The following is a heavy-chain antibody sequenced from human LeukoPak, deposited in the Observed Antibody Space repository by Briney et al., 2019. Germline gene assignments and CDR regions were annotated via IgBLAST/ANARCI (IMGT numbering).Heavy chain of an antibody. J-gene: IGHJ4*02. D-gene: IGHD4-17*01. CDR1: GFTFSDYY. Sequence: GGSLRLSCAASGFTFSDYYMSWIRQAPGKGLEWVSYISSSGSTIYYADSMKGRFTISRDNAKNSLYLQMNSLRAEDTAVYYCASGHDYGDLDYWGQGTLVTVSS. CDR2: ISSSGSTI. V-gene: IGHV3-11*04. CDR3: ASGHDYGDLDY.